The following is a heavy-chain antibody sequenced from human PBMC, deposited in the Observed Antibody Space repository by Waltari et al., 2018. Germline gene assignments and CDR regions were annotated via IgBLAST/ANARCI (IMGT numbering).Heavy chain of an antibody. D-gene: IGHD5-18*01. CDR2: MYPPGSS. CDR3: TTARDERTAMVFFDH. Sequence: DVQLVESGGTLVHPGGSLRLSCAAAGFSVSTTHLSWVRQAPGKGLEWVSIMYPPGSSYNADPVEGRFTISRDISQNTVHLQMNNLRPEDSAIYYCTTARDERTAMVFFDHWGQGTPVSVSS. CDR1: GFSVSTTH. J-gene: IGHJ4*02. V-gene: IGHV3-66*02.